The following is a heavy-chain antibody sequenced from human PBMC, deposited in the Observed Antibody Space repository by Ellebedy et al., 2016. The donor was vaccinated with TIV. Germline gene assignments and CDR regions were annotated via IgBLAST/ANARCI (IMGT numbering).Heavy chain of an antibody. V-gene: IGHV1-2*02. J-gene: IGHJ4*02. CDR1: GYTFIGYY. CDR2: INPKNGDT. CDR3: GRSGYGSGWSFDY. Sequence: AASVKVSCKASGYTFIGYYMHWARQAPGQGLEWMGWINPKNGDTSYAQKFQGRVTMTRDPSISTAYMELSRLVSEDTAVYYCGRSGYGSGWSFDYWGQGTLVTVSS. D-gene: IGHD6-19*01.